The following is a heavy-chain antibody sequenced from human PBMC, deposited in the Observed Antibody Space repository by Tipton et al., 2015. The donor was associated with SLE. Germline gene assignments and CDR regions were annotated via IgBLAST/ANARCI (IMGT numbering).Heavy chain of an antibody. J-gene: IGHJ3*02. CDR1: GGSISSGSYY. V-gene: IGHV4-61*09. CDR2: IYTSGST. D-gene: IGHD2-15*01. Sequence: TLSLTCTVSGGSISSGSYYWSWIRQPAGKGLEWIGYIYTSGSTYYNPSLKSRVTISVDTSKNQFSLKLSSVTAADTAVYYCATERGTRVGLLSAFDIWGQGTMVTVSS. CDR3: ATERGTRVGLLSAFDI.